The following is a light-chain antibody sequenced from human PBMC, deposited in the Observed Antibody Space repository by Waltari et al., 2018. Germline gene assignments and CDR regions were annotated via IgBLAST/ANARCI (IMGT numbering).Light chain of an antibody. CDR3: CSYAGSTIWV. V-gene: IGLV2-23*01. J-gene: IGLJ3*02. Sequence: QSALTQPASVSGSPGQSITISCTGTSSDVGIYNLVSWYQQYPGKAPKLMIYEGSKRPSVVSNRFSGSKSGNTASLTISGLQAEDEADYYCCSYAGSTIWVFGGGTKVTVL. CDR2: EGS. CDR1: SSDVGIYNL.